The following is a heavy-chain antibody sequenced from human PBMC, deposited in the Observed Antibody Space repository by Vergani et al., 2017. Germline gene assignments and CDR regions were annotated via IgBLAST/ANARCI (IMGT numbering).Heavy chain of an antibody. CDR2: IFYSGTT. J-gene: IGHJ6*03. CDR3: ARVDTQVPATAHFYYMDV. Sequence: QVQLQESGPGVVKASQTLSLTCAVSGGSISSGDHCWTWIRQRPGKGLEWIGYIFYSGTTYDNPSLRSRLTISVDTSQNQFSLKLRSVTAADTAVYYCARVDTQVPATAHFYYMDVWGKGTTVVVSS. D-gene: IGHD6-25*01. V-gene: IGHV4-31*11. CDR1: GGSISSGDHC.